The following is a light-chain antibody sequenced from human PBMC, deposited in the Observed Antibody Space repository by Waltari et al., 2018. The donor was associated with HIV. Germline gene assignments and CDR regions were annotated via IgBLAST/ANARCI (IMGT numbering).Light chain of an antibody. CDR3: CSYAGSSTFV. CDR2: DVT. V-gene: IGLV2-23*02. CDR1: SSDVGNYNY. Sequence: QSALTQPASVSGSPGQSITISCTGTSSDVGNYNYVSWYQQHPGKAPKPMVYDVTKRPSGVSNRFSGSKSGNTASLTISGLQAEDEADYYCCSYAGSSTFVFGGGTKLTVL. J-gene: IGLJ2*01.